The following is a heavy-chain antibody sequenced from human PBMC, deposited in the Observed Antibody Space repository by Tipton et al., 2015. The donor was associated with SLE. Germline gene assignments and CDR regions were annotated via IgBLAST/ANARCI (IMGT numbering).Heavy chain of an antibody. D-gene: IGHD7-27*01. CDR2: ISYDGSNK. J-gene: IGHJ4*02. CDR3: AKDSFAAGDHCDY. CDR1: GFTFSNYG. V-gene: IGHV3-30*18. Sequence: SLRLSCAASGFTFSNYGMHWVRQAPGKGLEWVAVISYDGSNKYYADSVKGRFSISRDSSKNTLYLQMNSLRAEDTAVYYCAKDSFAAGDHCDYWGQGTLVTVSS.